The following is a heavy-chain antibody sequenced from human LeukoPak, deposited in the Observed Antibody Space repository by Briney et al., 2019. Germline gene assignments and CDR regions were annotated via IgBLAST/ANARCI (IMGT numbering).Heavy chain of an antibody. CDR3: ARDASGGSSRYPFDY. CDR2: ISAYNGNT. V-gene: IGHV1-18*01. J-gene: IGHJ4*02. Sequence: ASVKVSCKASGYTFTSYGISWVRQAPGQGLEWMGWISAYNGNTNYAQKLQGRVTMTTDTSTSTAYMELRSLRSDDTAVYYCARDASGGSSRYPFDYWGQGTLVTVSS. D-gene: IGHD6-13*01. CDR1: GYTFTSYG.